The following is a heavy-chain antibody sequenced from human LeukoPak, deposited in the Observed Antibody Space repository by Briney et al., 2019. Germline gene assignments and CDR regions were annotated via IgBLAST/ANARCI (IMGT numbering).Heavy chain of an antibody. CDR3: ARVGRAYYYYYGMDV. J-gene: IGHJ6*04. CDR2: ISWDGVST. Sequence: GGSLRLSCAASAFTFDDYAMHWVRQAAGKVLEWVSLISWDGVSTYSADSVKGRFTISRDNSKHSLYLQMNSLRAEDTALYFCARVGRAYYYYYGMDVWGKGTTVTVSS. V-gene: IGHV3-43D*04. D-gene: IGHD3-10*01. CDR1: AFTFDDYA.